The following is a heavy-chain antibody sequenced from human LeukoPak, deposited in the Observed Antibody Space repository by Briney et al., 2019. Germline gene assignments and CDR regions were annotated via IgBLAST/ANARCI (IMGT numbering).Heavy chain of an antibody. V-gene: IGHV4-59*08. D-gene: IGHD3-9*01. CDR2: IYYSGST. CDR1: GGSIRSYY. Sequence: PSETLSLTCTVSGGSIRSYYWSWIRQPPGKGLEWIAYIYYSGSTNYNPSLKSRVTISVDTSKNQFSLKLTSVTAADTAVYYCARRTPYDVLTGYYNFDYWGQGTLVTVSS. CDR3: ARRTPYDVLTGYYNFDY. J-gene: IGHJ4*02.